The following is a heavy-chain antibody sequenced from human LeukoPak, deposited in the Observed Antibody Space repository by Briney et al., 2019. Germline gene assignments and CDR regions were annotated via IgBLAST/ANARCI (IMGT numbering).Heavy chain of an antibody. CDR1: GCSISSGGYY. Sequence: SQTLSLTCTVSGCSISSGGYYWSWIRQHPGKGLEWIGYIYYSGSTYYNPSLKSRVTISVDTSKNQFSLKLSSVTAADTAVYYCARAVGSSWQFDYWGQGTLVTVSS. D-gene: IGHD6-13*01. V-gene: IGHV4-31*03. CDR2: IYYSGST. J-gene: IGHJ4*02. CDR3: ARAVGSSWQFDY.